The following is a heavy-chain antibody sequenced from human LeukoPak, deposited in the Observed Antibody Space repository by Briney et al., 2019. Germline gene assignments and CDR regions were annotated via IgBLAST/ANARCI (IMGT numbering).Heavy chain of an antibody. D-gene: IGHD6-13*01. J-gene: IGHJ4*02. CDR2: IYYSGST. CDR3: ARRAGIGQAYFDY. CDR1: GGSLSFYY. V-gene: IGHV4-59*08. Sequence: SETLSLTCTVSGGSLSFYYWSWIRQSPGQGLECIGYIYYSGSTYYNPSLKSRVTISVDTSKNQFSLNLDPVTAADTAVYYCARRAGIGQAYFDYWGQGTLVTVSS.